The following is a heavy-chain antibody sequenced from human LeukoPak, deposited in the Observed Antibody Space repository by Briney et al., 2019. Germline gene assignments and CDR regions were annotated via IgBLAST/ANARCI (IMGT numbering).Heavy chain of an antibody. J-gene: IGHJ4*02. CDR1: GFTFSDYT. CDR2: ISSDGVST. CDR3: VKPGYGSSWFDY. Sequence: GGSLRLSCSASGFTFSDYTMHWVRQAPGKGLECLSTISSDGVSTNHADSVKGRFTVSRDNSKNTLYLQMSSLKSEDTAVYYCVKPGYGSSWFDYWGQGALVTVSS. D-gene: IGHD6-13*01. V-gene: IGHV3-64D*06.